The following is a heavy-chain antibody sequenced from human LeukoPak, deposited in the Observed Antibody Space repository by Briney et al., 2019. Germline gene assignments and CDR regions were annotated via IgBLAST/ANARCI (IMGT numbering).Heavy chain of an antibody. D-gene: IGHD2-8*02. V-gene: IGHV3-74*01. CDR2: ITNDGSST. CDR3: ARGWVVATGGFDM. J-gene: IGHJ3*02. Sequence: PGGSLRLSCAASGLTFSSHWMHWVRQAPGKGLVWVSRITNDGSSTTYADSVKGRFTISRDNSKNTVYLQMNSLRGEDTAVYFCARGWVVATGGFDMWGQGTMVTVSS. CDR1: GLTFSSHW.